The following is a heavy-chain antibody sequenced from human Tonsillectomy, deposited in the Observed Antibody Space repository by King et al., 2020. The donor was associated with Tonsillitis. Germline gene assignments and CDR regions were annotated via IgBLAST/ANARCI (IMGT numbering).Heavy chain of an antibody. D-gene: IGHD5-18*01. CDR3: ATSAGHSYGSLDY. V-gene: IGHV3-21*01. CDR1: GFTFSSYS. CDR2: ISSSSSYI. J-gene: IGHJ4*02. Sequence: VQLVESGGGLVKPGGSLRLSCAASGFTFSSYSMNWVRQAPGKGLEWVSSISSSSSYIYYEDYVKGRFTISRDNAKNSLYLQMNSLRAEDTAVYYCATSAGHSYGSLDYWGQGTLVTVSS.